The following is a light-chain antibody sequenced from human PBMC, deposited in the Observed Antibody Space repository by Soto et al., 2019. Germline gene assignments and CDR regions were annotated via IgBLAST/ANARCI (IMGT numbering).Light chain of an antibody. CDR2: DDS. Sequence: SYELTQTPSVSVAPGQTARITCGGNDIGSKSVHWYQQRPGQAPVLVVYDDSDRPSGIPDRFSGSKSENMATLTISRVEAGDEADYYCQVWDTGSDHLYVFGSGTKVTVL. V-gene: IGLV3-21*02. J-gene: IGLJ1*01. CDR1: DIGSKS. CDR3: QVWDTGSDHLYV.